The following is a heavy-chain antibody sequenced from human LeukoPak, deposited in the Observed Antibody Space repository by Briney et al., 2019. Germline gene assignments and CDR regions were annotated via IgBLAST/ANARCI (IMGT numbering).Heavy chain of an antibody. CDR3: ARGLSYDSSGYCYDSKYYFDY. CDR2: INPSGGST. V-gene: IGHV1-46*01. CDR1: GYTFTSYY. J-gene: IGHJ4*02. Sequence: GASVKVSCKASGYTFTSYYMHWVRQAPGQGLEWMGIINPSGGSTSYAQRFQGRVTMTRDMSTSTVYMELSSLRSEDTAVYYCARGLSYDSSGYCYDSKYYFDYWGQETLVTVSS. D-gene: IGHD3-22*01.